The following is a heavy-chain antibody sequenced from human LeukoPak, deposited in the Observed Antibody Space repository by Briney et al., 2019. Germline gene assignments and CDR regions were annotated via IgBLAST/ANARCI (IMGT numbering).Heavy chain of an antibody. Sequence: PGGSLRLSCAASGFTFSSYSMNWVRQAPGKGLEWVSSISSSSSYIYYADSVKGRFTISRDNAKNSLYLQMNSLRAEDTAVYYCARDLHRLGCSGGSCYSPFDYWGQGTLDTVSS. CDR3: ARDLHRLGCSGGSCYSPFDY. J-gene: IGHJ4*02. CDR2: ISSSSSYI. CDR1: GFTFSSYS. V-gene: IGHV3-21*01. D-gene: IGHD2-15*01.